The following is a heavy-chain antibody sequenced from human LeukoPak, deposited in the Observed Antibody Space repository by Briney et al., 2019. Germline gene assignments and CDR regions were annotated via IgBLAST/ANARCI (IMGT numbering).Heavy chain of an antibody. D-gene: IGHD3-10*01. V-gene: IGHV3-30*18. CDR1: GFTFSSYG. J-gene: IGHJ4*02. CDR3: AKAPGGTYYSD. Sequence: GGSLRLSCAASGFTFSSYGMHWVRQAPGKGLEWVAVISYDGSNKYYADSVKGRFTISRDNSKNTLYLQMNSLRAEDTAVYYCAKAPGGTYYSDWGQGTLVTVSS. CDR2: ISYDGSNK.